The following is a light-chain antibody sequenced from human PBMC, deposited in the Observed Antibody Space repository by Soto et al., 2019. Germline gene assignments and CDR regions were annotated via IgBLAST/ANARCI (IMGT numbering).Light chain of an antibody. Sequence: DIQMTQSPSSLSASVGDRVTITCRASQGVSAYLLWYQQRQGRAPKLLIYAASNLLSGVPSRFSGSGSGTKFTLTTSSLQPKDFATYYCHQCYRTPHTFGQGTKLDTK. CDR2: AAS. CDR1: QGVSAY. V-gene: IGKV1-39*01. J-gene: IGKJ2*01. CDR3: HQCYRTPHT.